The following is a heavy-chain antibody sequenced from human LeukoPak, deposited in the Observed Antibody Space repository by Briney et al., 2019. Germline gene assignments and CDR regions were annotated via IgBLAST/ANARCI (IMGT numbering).Heavy chain of an antibody. D-gene: IGHD6-19*01. CDR1: GFTFSNYA. J-gene: IGHJ4*02. Sequence: GGSLRLSCAASGFTFSNYAMSWVRQAPGKGLDWVSALIGSGGTTYYADSVKGRFTISRDNSKNTLYLQMNSLRVEDTAVYYCAKLGRYSSGWSEDWGQGTLVTVSS. CDR3: AKLGRYSSGWSED. V-gene: IGHV3-23*01. CDR2: LIGSGGTT.